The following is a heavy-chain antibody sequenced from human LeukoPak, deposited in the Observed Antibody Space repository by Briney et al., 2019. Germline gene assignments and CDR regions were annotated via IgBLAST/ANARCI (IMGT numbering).Heavy chain of an antibody. D-gene: IGHD1-26*01. CDR3: ARHLRTFNSGSYYSTFDY. Sequence: SEALSLTCTVSGGSISSYYWSWIRQPPGKGLEWIGYIYYSGSTNYNPSLKSRVTISGDTSKNQFSLKLSSVTAADTAVYFCARHLRTFNSGSYYSTFDYWGQGTLVTVSS. CDR2: IYYSGST. V-gene: IGHV4-59*08. J-gene: IGHJ4*02. CDR1: GGSISSYY.